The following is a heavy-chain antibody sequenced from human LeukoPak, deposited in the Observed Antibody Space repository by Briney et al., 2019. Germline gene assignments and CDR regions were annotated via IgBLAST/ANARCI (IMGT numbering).Heavy chain of an antibody. CDR2: INPVSGGT. J-gene: IGHJ4*02. V-gene: IGHV1-2*02. D-gene: IGHD6-13*01. Sequence: ASVKVSCKASGYTFTGYYVHWVRQAPGQGLEWMEWINPVSGGTNYAQKFQGRVTMTRDTSISTAYMELSRLTSDDTAVYYCARAGIAAAIMDWGQGTLVTVSS. CDR1: GYTFTGYY. CDR3: ARAGIAAAIMD.